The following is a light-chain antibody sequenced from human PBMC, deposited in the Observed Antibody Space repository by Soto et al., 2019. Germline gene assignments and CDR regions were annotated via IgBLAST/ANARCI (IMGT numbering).Light chain of an antibody. CDR3: QVWDDNSDHHV. V-gene: IGLV3-21*02. J-gene: IGLJ1*01. Sequence: SYYLTQTSSVAGAPGQTARISCGGNNIGGKSVHWYQQKPGQAPVVVVYDDSDRPSGIPERFSGSNSGNTATLTISRVEAGDEADYHCQVWDDNSDHHVFGTGTKVTVL. CDR1: NIGGKS. CDR2: DDS.